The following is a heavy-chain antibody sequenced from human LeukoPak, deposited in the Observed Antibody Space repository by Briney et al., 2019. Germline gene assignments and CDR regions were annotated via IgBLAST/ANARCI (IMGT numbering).Heavy chain of an antibody. Sequence: SVKVSCKASGGTFSSYAISWVRQAPGQGLEWMGGIIPIFGTANYAQKFQGRVTITTDESTSTAYMELSSLRSEDTAVYYCAREGAIDCSGGSCYGNWFDPWGQGTLVTVSS. V-gene: IGHV1-69*05. CDR1: GGTFSSYA. CDR3: AREGAIDCSGGSCYGNWFDP. D-gene: IGHD2-15*01. CDR2: IIPIFGTA. J-gene: IGHJ5*02.